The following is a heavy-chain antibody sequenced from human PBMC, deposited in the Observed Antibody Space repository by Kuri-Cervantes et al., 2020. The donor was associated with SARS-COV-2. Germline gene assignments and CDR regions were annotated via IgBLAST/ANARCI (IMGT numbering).Heavy chain of an antibody. CDR3: ARDRGPQGYYYDSSGYSQNAFDI. CDR2: IIPIFGTA. Sequence: SVKVSCKASGYTFNTYGISWVRQAPGQGLEWMGGIIPIFGTANYAQKFQGRVTITADESTSTAYMELSSLRSEDTAVYYCARDRGPQGYYYDSSGYSQNAFDIWGQGTMVTVSS. V-gene: IGHV1-69*13. J-gene: IGHJ3*02. D-gene: IGHD3-22*01. CDR1: GYTFNTYG.